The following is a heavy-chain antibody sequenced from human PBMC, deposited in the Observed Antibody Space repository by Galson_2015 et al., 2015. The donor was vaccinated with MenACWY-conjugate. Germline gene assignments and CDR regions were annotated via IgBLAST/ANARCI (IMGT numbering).Heavy chain of an antibody. D-gene: IGHD1-26*01. CDR2: ISPDDSNT. J-gene: IGHJ6*02. V-gene: IGHV5-51*01. Sequence: QSGAEVKKPGESLKISCKGSGSSFSTYWIGWVRQMPGKGLEWMGLISPDDSNTRYSPAFQGQVTISADRSISTAYLQWNTLQASDTAIYYCARHPPGGRGMDVWGRGTTVTVSS. CDR3: ARHPPGGRGMDV. CDR1: GSSFSTYW.